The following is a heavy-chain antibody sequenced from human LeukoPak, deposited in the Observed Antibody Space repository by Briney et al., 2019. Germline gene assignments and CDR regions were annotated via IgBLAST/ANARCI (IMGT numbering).Heavy chain of an antibody. Sequence: SETLSPTCTVSGGSISSSSYYWGWIRQPPGKGLEWIGSIYYSGSTYYNPSLKSRVTISVDTSKNQFSLKLSSVTAADTAVYYCASSRGGYCSGGSCYPLVDYWGQGTLVAVSS. V-gene: IGHV4-39*01. CDR3: ASSRGGYCSGGSCYPLVDY. D-gene: IGHD2-15*01. CDR2: IYYSGST. J-gene: IGHJ4*02. CDR1: GGSISSSSYY.